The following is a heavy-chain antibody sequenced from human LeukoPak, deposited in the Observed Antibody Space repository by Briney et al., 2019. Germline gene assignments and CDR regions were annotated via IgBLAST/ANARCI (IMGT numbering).Heavy chain of an antibody. V-gene: IGHV3-23*01. CDR3: AKVGYGQLGLFDY. D-gene: IGHD5-18*01. J-gene: IGHJ4*02. CDR1: GFTFSSYA. Sequence: PGGSLRLSCAASGFTFSSYAMSWVRQAPGKGLEWVSAISGSGGSTYYADSVKGRFTISRDNSKNSLYLQMNSLRTEDTALYYCAKVGYGQLGLFDYWGQGTLVTVSS. CDR2: ISGSGGST.